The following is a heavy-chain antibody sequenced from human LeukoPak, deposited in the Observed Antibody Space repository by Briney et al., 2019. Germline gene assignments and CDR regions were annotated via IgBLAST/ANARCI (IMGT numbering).Heavy chain of an antibody. D-gene: IGHD6-19*01. CDR2: ITNSVGST. CDR1: GFTSSSYA. CDR3: ARLITTSGWYEYY. V-gene: IGHV3-23*01. Sequence: GRSLRLSCAPSGFTSSSYAMNWVRQAPGQGLEWVSAITNSVGSTYYADSVKGRFTISRDNSQNTLNLQMNSPRAEHPARYFFARLITTSGWYEYYWGQGNLATVSS. J-gene: IGHJ4*02.